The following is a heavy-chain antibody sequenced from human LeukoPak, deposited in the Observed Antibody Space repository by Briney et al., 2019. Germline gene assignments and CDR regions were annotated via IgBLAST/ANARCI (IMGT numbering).Heavy chain of an antibody. CDR3: ARARPADSSSWYTDYYYYMDV. CDR2: TYYRSKWYN. Sequence: SQTLSLTCAISGDSVSSNSAAWNWIRQSPSRGLEWLGKTYYRSKWYNDYAVSVKSRITINPDTSKNQFSLQLNSVTPEDTAVYYWARARPADSSSWYTDYYYYMDVWGKGTTVTISS. V-gene: IGHV6-1*01. J-gene: IGHJ6*03. D-gene: IGHD6-13*01. CDR1: GDSVSSNSAA.